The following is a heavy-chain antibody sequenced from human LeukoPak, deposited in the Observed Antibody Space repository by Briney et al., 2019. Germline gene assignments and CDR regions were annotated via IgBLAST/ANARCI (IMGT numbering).Heavy chain of an antibody. D-gene: IGHD3-9*01. CDR1: GFTFTTYT. J-gene: IGHJ4*02. V-gene: IGHV3-23*01. CDR3: ARRDDKDF. CDR2: ISGSGGTT. Sequence: PGGSLRLSCAASGFTFTTYTMSWVRQAPGKGLAWVSAISGSGGTTYYADSVKGRFTISRDNSKNMLYLQMNSLRAEDTAVYYCARRDDKDFWGQGTLVTVSS.